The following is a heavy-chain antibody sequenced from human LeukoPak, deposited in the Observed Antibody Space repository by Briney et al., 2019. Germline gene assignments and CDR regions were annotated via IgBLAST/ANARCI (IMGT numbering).Heavy chain of an antibody. V-gene: IGHV3-21*01. J-gene: IGHJ4*02. CDR3: ARDMGSGWYRQFDY. Sequence: GGSLRLSCAASGFTFDDYGMSWVRQAPGKGLEWVSSISSSSSYIYYADSVKGRFTISRDNAKNSLYLQMNSLRAEDTAVYYCARDMGSGWYRQFDYWGQGTLVTVSS. CDR2: ISSSSSYI. D-gene: IGHD6-19*01. CDR1: GFTFDDYG.